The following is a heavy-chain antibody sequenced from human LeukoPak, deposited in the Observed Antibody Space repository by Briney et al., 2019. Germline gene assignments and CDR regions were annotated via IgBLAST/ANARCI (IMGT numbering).Heavy chain of an antibody. CDR3: ARYERYFDY. Sequence: PSETLSLTCAVYGGSFSGYYWSWIRQPPGKGQEWIGEINHSGSTNYNPSLKSRVTISVDTSKNQFSLKLSSVTAADTAVYYCARYERYFDYWGQGTLVTVSS. CDR2: INHSGST. D-gene: IGHD1-1*01. CDR1: GGSFSGYY. V-gene: IGHV4-34*01. J-gene: IGHJ4*02.